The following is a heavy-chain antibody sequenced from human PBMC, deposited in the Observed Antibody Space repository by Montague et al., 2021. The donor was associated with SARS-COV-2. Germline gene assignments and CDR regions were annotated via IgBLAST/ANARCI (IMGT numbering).Heavy chain of an antibody. CDR1: GGSISSSSYY. J-gene: IGHJ2*01. CDR3: ARHYYDSSGYYSPWYFDH. V-gene: IGHV4-39*01. CDR2: IYYSGST. Sequence: SETLSLTCTVSGGSISSSSYYWGWIRQPPGKGLEWIGSIYYSGSTXYNPSLKSRVTISVDTSENQFSLKLSSVTAADRAVYYCARHYYDSSGYYSPWYFDHWGRGTLVTVSS. D-gene: IGHD3-22*01.